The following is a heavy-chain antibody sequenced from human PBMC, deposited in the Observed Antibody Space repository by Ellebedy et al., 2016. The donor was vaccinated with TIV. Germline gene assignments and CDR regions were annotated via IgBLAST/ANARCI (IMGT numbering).Heavy chain of an antibody. CDR2: IYPGDSAP. CDR1: GYSFPHYW. D-gene: IGHD3-10*01. CDR3: ARPRGMAIAGEVDY. J-gene: IGHJ4*02. V-gene: IGHV5-51*01. Sequence: PGGSLRLSCKGSGYSFPHYWIGWVRQMPGKGLEWIGIIYPGDSAPRYSPSFQGQVTISADKSISTAYLQWSSLKASDTAMYYCARPRGMAIAGEVDYWGQGILVTVSS.